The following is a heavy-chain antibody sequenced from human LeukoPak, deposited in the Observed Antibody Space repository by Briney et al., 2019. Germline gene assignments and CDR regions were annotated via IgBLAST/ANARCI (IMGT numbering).Heavy chain of an antibody. J-gene: IGHJ4*02. CDR3: ARDVSDENGSSSRIHLDS. CDR2: IKQDGSEK. D-gene: IGHD6-6*01. V-gene: IGHV3-7*01. Sequence: PGGSLRLSCAASGFRFRNNWMTWVRQAPGKGLEWVANIKQDGSEKYYVDSVKGRFTISRDNAKNSLFLQMNGLRAEDSAVYYCARDVSDENGSSSRIHLDSWGQGTQVSVSS. CDR1: GFRFRNNW.